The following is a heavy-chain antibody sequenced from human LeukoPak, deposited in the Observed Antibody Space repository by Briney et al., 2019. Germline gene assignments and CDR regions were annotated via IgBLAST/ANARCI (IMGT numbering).Heavy chain of an antibody. J-gene: IGHJ5*02. D-gene: IGHD6-19*01. Sequence: GASVKVSCKASGYTFTGYYMHWVRQAPGQGLEWMGIINPSGGSTSYAQKFQGRVTMTRDTSTSTVYMELSSLRSEDTAVYYCARGMVRIAVAGILNNWFDPWGQGTLVTVSS. CDR2: INPSGGST. V-gene: IGHV1-46*01. CDR3: ARGMVRIAVAGILNNWFDP. CDR1: GYTFTGYY.